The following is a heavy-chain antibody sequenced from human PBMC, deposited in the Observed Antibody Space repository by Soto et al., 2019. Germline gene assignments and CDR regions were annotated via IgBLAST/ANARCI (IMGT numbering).Heavy chain of an antibody. J-gene: IGHJ5*01. D-gene: IGHD2-2*02. Sequence: PSETLSLTCAVSGGSISSGGYSWSWIRQPPGKGLEWIGYIYHSGSTYYNPSRKSRVTISVDRSKNQFSLKLSSVTAADTAVYYCERYTVLVHAGIQVGKWFDTWGPGTLLTASS. CDR2: IYHSGST. V-gene: IGHV4-30-2*01. CDR3: ERYTVLVHAGIQVGKWFDT. CDR1: GGSISSGGYS.